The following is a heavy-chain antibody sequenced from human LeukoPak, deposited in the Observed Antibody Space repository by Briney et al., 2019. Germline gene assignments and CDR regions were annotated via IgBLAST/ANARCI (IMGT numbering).Heavy chain of an antibody. Sequence: SETLSLTCAVYGGSFSDYYWSWIRQPPGKGLEWIGEINHSGSTNYNPSLKSRVTISVDTSKNQFSLKLSSVTAADTAVYYCARRLVRGVIGGYFDYWGQGTLVTVSS. CDR1: GGSFSDYY. CDR2: INHSGST. J-gene: IGHJ4*02. V-gene: IGHV4-34*01. D-gene: IGHD3-10*01. CDR3: ARRLVRGVIGGYFDY.